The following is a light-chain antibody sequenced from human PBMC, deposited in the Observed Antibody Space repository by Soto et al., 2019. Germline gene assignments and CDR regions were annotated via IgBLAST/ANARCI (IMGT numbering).Light chain of an antibody. CDR2: EAS. CDR1: QMIYTW. J-gene: IGKJ1*01. Sequence: DIQMTQSPSTLSASVGDRVTITCRASQMIYTWLAWYQQKPGKAPKLLIYEASSLDVGVPSRFSGSGSGTEFTLTISSLQLEDFATYYCQQYSTFWTFGQGTK. CDR3: QQYSTFWT. V-gene: IGKV1-5*03.